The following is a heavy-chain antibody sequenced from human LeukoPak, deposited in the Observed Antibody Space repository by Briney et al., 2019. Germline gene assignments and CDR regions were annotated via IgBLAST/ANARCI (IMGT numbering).Heavy chain of an antibody. J-gene: IGHJ4*02. V-gene: IGHV3-9*01. CDR3: ATSRGSWPDYFDY. CDR2: INWNSNNI. D-gene: IGHD6-13*01. CDR1: GSTFDDYA. Sequence: GGSLRLSCAASGSTFDDYAMPWVRQAPGKGLEWGPGINWNSNNIDYADSVKGRFTISRDNAKNSLYLQMNSLRAEDTAVYYCATSRGSWPDYFDYWGQGTLVTVSS.